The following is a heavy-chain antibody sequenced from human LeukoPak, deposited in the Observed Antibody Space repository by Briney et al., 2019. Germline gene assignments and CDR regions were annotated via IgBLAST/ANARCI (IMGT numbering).Heavy chain of an antibody. CDR3: ARAPRGNSGYCSSTSCTDHRCNWFDP. D-gene: IGHD2-2*01. CDR2: INAGNGNT. V-gene: IGHV1-3*01. J-gene: IGHJ5*02. Sequence: PGGSLRLSCAASGFTFNSYWMSWVRQAPGQRLEWMGWINAGNGNTKYSQKFQGRVTITRDTSASTAYMEVSSLRSEDTAVYYCARAPRGNSGYCSSTSCTDHRCNWFDPWGQGTLVTVSS. CDR1: GFTFNSYW.